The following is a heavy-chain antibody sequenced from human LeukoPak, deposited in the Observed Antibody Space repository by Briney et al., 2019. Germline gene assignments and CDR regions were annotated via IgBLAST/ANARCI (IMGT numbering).Heavy chain of an antibody. Sequence: ASVKVSCKASGYTFTSYGVSWVRQAPGQGLEWMGWISAYNGNTNYAQKLQGRVTMTTDTSTSTAYMELRSLRSDDTAVYYCARGLIDSDFGVVTSPDYWGQGTLVTVSS. CDR1: GYTFTSYG. D-gene: IGHD3-3*01. CDR3: ARGLIDSDFGVVTSPDY. V-gene: IGHV1-18*01. CDR2: ISAYNGNT. J-gene: IGHJ4*02.